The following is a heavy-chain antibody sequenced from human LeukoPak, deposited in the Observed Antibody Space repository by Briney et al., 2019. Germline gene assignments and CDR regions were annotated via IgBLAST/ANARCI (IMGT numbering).Heavy chain of an antibody. CDR3: ATLGRGAHGY. CDR2: IRAYNGNT. V-gene: IGHV1-18*01. J-gene: IGHJ4*02. D-gene: IGHD1-26*01. Sequence: ASVKVSCKASDYTFISYGISWVRQAPGQGLEWMGWIRAYNGNTNYAQKLQGRVTMTTDTSTSAAFMELRSLRSDDTAVYYCATLGRGAHGYWGQGTLVTVSS. CDR1: DYTFISYG.